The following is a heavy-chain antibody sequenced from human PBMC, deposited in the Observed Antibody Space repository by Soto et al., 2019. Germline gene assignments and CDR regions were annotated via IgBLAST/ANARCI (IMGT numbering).Heavy chain of an antibody. D-gene: IGHD6-13*01. J-gene: IGHJ4*02. CDR2: INHSGST. V-gene: IGHV4-34*01. CDR3: ARGGNMYSSSPVDY. Sequence: SSETLSLTCAVYGGSFSGYYWSWIRQPPGKGLEWIGEINHSGSTNYNPSLKSRVTISVDTSKNQFSLKLSSVTAADTAVYYCARGGNMYSSSPVDYWGQGTLVTVSS. CDR1: GGSFSGYY.